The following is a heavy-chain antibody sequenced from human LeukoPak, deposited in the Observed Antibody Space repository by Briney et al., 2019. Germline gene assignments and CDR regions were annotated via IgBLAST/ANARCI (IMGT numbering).Heavy chain of an antibody. D-gene: IGHD5-18*01. J-gene: IGHJ4*02. CDR2: ISGSGGST. Sequence: GGTLRLSCAASGFTFSSYAMSWVRQAPGKGLEWVSAISGSGGSTYYADSVKGRFTISRDNAKNSLYLQMNSPRAEDTAVYYCARDLGGYSYGSHFDYWGQGTLVTVSS. CDR1: GFTFSSYA. V-gene: IGHV3-23*01. CDR3: ARDLGGYSYGSHFDY.